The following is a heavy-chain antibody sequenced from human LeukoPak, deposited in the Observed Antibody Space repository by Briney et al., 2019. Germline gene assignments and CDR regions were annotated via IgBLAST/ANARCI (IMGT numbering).Heavy chain of an antibody. Sequence: SETLSLTCTVSGGSISSYYWSWIRQPAGKGLEWIGRIYTTGSTNYNPSLKSRVTMSVDMSKNQFSLKLSSLTAADTAVYYCARGRLGYDFDYWGQGSLVTVSS. CDR3: ARGRLGYDFDY. CDR2: IYTTGST. V-gene: IGHV4-4*07. CDR1: GGSISSYY. J-gene: IGHJ4*02. D-gene: IGHD3-9*01.